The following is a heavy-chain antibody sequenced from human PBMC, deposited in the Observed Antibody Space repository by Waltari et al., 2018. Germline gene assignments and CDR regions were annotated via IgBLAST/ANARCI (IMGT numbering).Heavy chain of an antibody. V-gene: IGHV1-69*01. CDR3: ARDFPYYYDSSGSSDAFDI. CDR1: GGPFSNSS. J-gene: IGHJ3*02. CDR2: IIPIFGTA. D-gene: IGHD3-22*01. Sequence: QVQLVQSGAAVKKPGSSVKVSCTASGGPFSNSSIRWVREGPGRGLEWRGGIIPIFGTANYAQKFQGRVTITADESTSTAYMELSSLRSEDTAVYYCARDFPYYYDSSGSSDAFDIWGQGTMVTVSS.